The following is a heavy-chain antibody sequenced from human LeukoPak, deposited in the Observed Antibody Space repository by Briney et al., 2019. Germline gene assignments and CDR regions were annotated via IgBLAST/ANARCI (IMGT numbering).Heavy chain of an antibody. V-gene: IGHV3-9*03. D-gene: IGHD6-13*01. CDR1: GFSFDDYA. CDR3: AARRGAAAGTDYFDD. J-gene: IGHJ4*02. Sequence: PGRSLRLSCVASGFSFDDYAINWVRQAPGKGLEWVSGIRWKSGSIAYADSVKGRFTISRDNAKHSLYLQMNSLRVEDMALYYCAARRGAAAGTDYFDDWGQGTLVTVSS. CDR2: IRWKSGSI.